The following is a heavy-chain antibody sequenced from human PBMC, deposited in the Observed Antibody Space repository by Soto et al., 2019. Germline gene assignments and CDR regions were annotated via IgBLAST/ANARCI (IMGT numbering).Heavy chain of an antibody. J-gene: IGHJ6*03. CDR3: AKALRFTFTTGYYMDF. D-gene: IGHD3-16*01. V-gene: IGHV3-23*01. CDR2: ISGSGST. CDR1: GFTVSSYA. Sequence: EVQLLESGGGLVQPGGSLRLSCAASGFTVSSYAMSWVRQAPGKGLEWVSAISGSGSTYSADSVKGRFTISRDSSKNTVYLEMNSRRAEDTAVYYCAKALRFTFTTGYYMDFWGRGTTVTVSS.